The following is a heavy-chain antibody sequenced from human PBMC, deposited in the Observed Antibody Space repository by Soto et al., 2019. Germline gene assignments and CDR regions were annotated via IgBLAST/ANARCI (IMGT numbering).Heavy chain of an antibody. CDR1: GDSLSSGGHY. D-gene: IGHD3-9*01. J-gene: IGHJ4*02. V-gene: IGHV4-31*03. Sequence: PSETLSLTCTVSGDSLSSGGHYWSWTRQHPGKGLEWIGHIYDSVNTYYSPSLRSRVTISADMSKNQFSLNLRSVTAADTAVYYCARVDHRGHFAILTDYWGQGTLVTVSS. CDR2: IYDSVNT. CDR3: ARVDHRGHFAILTDY.